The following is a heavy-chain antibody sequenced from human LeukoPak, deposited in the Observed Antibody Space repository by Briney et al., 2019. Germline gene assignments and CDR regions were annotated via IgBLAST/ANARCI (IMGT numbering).Heavy chain of an antibody. Sequence: PSETLSLTCAVSGYSISSGYYWGWIRQPPGKGLEWIGSIYHSGSTYYNPSLKSRVTISVDTSKNQFSLKLSSVTAADTAVYYCARDFSGSSSDYWGQGTLVTVSS. D-gene: IGHD3-10*01. CDR1: GYSISSGYY. CDR3: ARDFSGSSSDY. V-gene: IGHV4-38-2*02. J-gene: IGHJ4*02. CDR2: IYHSGST.